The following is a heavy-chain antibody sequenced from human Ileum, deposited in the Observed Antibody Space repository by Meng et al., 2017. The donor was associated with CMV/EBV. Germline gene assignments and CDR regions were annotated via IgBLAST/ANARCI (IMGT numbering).Heavy chain of an antibody. V-gene: IGHV4-34*01. D-gene: IGHD4-17*01. J-gene: IGHJ1*01. Sequence: QGQLTQWGAGLLKPSETLSLTCAVYGGSFSGYYWNWIRQPPGRGLEWIGEINHSGSTNYNPSLKSRVTISVDTSKNQFSLKLSSVTAADTAVYYCATRRTPYGDYEYFQHWGQGTLVTVSS. CDR2: INHSGST. CDR1: GGSFSGYY. CDR3: ATRRTPYGDYEYFQH.